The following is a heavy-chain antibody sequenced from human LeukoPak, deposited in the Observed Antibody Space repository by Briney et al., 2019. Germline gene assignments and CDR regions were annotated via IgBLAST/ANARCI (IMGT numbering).Heavy chain of an antibody. Sequence: QPGGSLRLSCVASGFTFSSCGMHWVRQAPGKGLEWVAVISYDGSNKYYADSVKGRFTISRDNSKNTLYLQMNSLRAEDTAVYYCAREVRSRPFDYWGQGTLVTVSS. V-gene: IGHV3-30*03. CDR1: GFTFSSCG. CDR2: ISYDGSNK. CDR3: AREVRSRPFDY. J-gene: IGHJ4*02.